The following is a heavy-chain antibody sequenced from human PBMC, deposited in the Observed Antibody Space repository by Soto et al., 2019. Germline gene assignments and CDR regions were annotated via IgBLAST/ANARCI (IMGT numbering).Heavy chain of an antibody. CDR1: GYTITSYD. Sequence: ASVKVSCKASGYTITSYDINWVRQATGQGLEWMGWMNPNSGNTGYAQKFQGRVTMTRNTSISTAYMELSSLRSEDTAVYYCARGIWGSGILRYYYYYYGMDVWGQGTTVTVSS. CDR2: MNPNSGNT. CDR3: ARGIWGSGILRYYYYYYGMDV. J-gene: IGHJ6*02. V-gene: IGHV1-8*01. D-gene: IGHD3-10*01.